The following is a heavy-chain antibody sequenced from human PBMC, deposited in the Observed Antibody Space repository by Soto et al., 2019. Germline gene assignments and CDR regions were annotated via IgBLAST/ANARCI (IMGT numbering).Heavy chain of an antibody. V-gene: IGHV1-3*04. Sequence: ASVQVSCKTSGYIFTDYAMYWLRQAPGQRPEWMGWINTAKGNTKYSQKFQGRVTISRDTSATTVYMEVSNLKPEDTAVYYCARVPSLRGRSWFALWGQGTVVTVAS. J-gene: IGHJ5*02. CDR3: ARVPSLRGRSWFAL. D-gene: IGHD3-10*01. CDR2: INTAKGNT. CDR1: GYIFTDYA.